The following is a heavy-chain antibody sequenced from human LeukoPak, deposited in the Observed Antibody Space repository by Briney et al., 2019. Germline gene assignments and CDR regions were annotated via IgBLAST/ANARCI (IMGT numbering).Heavy chain of an antibody. CDR2: MNPNSGNT. CDR3: ARGRSDYDAFDI. D-gene: IGHD3-16*01. V-gene: IGHV1-8*03. Sequence: ASVKVSCKASGYTFTSYDINWVRQATGQGLEWMGWMNPNSGNTGYAQKFQGRVTITRNTSISTAYMELSSLRSEDTAVYYCARGRSDYDAFDIWGQGTMVTVSS. CDR1: GYTFTSYD. J-gene: IGHJ3*02.